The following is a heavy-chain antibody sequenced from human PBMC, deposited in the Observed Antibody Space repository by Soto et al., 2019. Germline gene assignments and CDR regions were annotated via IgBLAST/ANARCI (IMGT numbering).Heavy chain of an antibody. CDR1: GGSISSYY. J-gene: IGHJ3*02. V-gene: IGHV4-59*08. CDR3: ARRWGGTFDI. CDR2: IYYSGST. Sequence: QVQLQESGPGLVKPSETLSLTCTVSGGSISSYYWSWIRQPPGKGLEWIGYIYYSGSTNYNPSLXSXVXIXXDTSKNQFSLKLSSVTAADTAVYYCARRWGGTFDIWGQGTMVTVSS. D-gene: IGHD3-10*01.